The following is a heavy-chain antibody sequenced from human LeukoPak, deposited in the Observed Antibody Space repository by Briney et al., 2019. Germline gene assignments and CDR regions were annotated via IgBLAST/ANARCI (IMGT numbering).Heavy chain of an antibody. J-gene: IGHJ4*02. CDR2: ISYSGGDT. Sequence: GGSLRLSCAASGFTFTNYYMSWVRHAPGKGLEWVSAISYSGGDTYYADSVKGRFTISRDNSKSTLYLQMNNLIAEDTALYYCAKAVVAASRGFDYWGQGTLVTVSS. V-gene: IGHV3-23*01. CDR3: AKAVVAASRGFDY. D-gene: IGHD2-15*01. CDR1: GFTFTNYY.